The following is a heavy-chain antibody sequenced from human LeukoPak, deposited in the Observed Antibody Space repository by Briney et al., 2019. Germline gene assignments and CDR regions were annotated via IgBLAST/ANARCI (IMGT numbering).Heavy chain of an antibody. CDR2: IYYSGST. CDR3: ARGSYSSLSD. D-gene: IGHD6-13*01. CDR1: GGSISSYY. Sequence: SETLSLTCTVSGGSISSYYWSWIRQPPGKGLEWIGYIYYSGSTYYNSSLKSRVTISVDTSKNQFSLKLSSVTAADTAVYYCARGSYSSLSDWGQGTLVTVSS. V-gene: IGHV4-59*08. J-gene: IGHJ4*02.